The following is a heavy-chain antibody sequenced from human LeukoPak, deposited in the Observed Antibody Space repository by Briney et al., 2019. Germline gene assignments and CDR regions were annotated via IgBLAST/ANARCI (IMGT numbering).Heavy chain of an antibody. CDR3: ARAVPSTYYYDSSGYPDY. J-gene: IGHJ4*02. Sequence: PGGSLRLSCAACGFTFSSYSMNWVRQAPGKRLEWVSSLSSSSSYIYYADSVKGRFTISRDNAKNSLYLQMNSLRAEDTAVYYCARAVPSTYYYDSSGYPDYWGQGTLVTVSS. CDR2: LSSSSSYI. CDR1: GFTFSSYS. V-gene: IGHV3-21*01. D-gene: IGHD3-22*01.